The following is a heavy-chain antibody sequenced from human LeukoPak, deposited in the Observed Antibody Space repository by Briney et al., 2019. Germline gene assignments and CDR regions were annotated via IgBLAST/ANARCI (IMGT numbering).Heavy chain of an antibody. Sequence: ASVKVSCKASGYTFTGYYMHWVRQAPGQGLEWMGWINPNSGGTNYAQKLQGRVTMTRDTSISTAYMELSRLRSDDTAVYYCARSMPYYYYMDVWGKGTTVTISS. D-gene: IGHD2-2*01. J-gene: IGHJ6*03. CDR2: INPNSGGT. V-gene: IGHV1-2*02. CDR3: ARSMPYYYYMDV. CDR1: GYTFTGYY.